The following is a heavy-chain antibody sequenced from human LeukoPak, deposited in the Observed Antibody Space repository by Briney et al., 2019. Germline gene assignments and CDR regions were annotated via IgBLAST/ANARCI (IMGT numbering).Heavy chain of an antibody. CDR1: GGTFSSYA. V-gene: IGHV1-69*05. CDR3: ARVVVAAPGGAFDI. J-gene: IGHJ3*02. Sequence: GASVKVSCKASGGTFSSYAISWVRQAPGQGLEWMGRIIPIFGTANYAQKFQGRVTITTDESTSTAYMELSSLRSEDTAVYYCARVVVAAPGGAFDIWGQGTMVTASS. D-gene: IGHD2-15*01. CDR2: IIPIFGTA.